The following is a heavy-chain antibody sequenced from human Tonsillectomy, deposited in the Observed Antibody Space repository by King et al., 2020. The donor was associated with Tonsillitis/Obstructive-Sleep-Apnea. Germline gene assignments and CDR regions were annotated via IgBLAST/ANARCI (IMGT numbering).Heavy chain of an antibody. V-gene: IGHV3-7*04. CDR2: IRQHGSEK. CDR1: GFTFSRYS. D-gene: IGHD2-15*01. CDR3: AREYCSGGSCYRFFDC. J-gene: IGHJ4*02. Sequence: VQLVESGGGLVQPGGSLRLSCAASGFTFSRYSMSWVRQAPGKGLEWVANIRQHGSEKYYVDSVKGRLTVSRDDAMNSLYLQMNSLRAEDTAVYFCAREYCSGGSCYRFFDCWGRGPLSTVSS.